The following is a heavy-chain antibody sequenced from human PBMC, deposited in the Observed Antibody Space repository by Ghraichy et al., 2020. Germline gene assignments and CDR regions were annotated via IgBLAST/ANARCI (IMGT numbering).Heavy chain of an antibody. CDR1: GGSISTYY. CDR3: ARITVTYDVFALCSGGTLVTASYGNTSDTSPLPLDS. Sequence: ESRSLTCTISGGSISTYYWSWIRQPPGKGLEWIAYINYTGSTNYNPSLKSRVTISEDTSKHQFSLKLSSVTAADTAVYYCARITVTYDVFALCSGGTLVTASYGNTSDTSPLPLDS. CDR2: INYTGST. D-gene: IGHD2-21*02. V-gene: IGHV4-59*01. J-gene: IGHJ5*01.